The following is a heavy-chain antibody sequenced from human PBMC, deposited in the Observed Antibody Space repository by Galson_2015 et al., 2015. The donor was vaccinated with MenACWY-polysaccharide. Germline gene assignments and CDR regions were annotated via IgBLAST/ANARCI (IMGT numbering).Heavy chain of an antibody. CDR2: ITSDSGII. CDR3: VRDFLWTFDI. CDR1: GFTFSSYS. J-gene: IGHJ3*02. V-gene: IGHV3-48*02. D-gene: IGHD2-21*01. Sequence: SLRLSCAASGFTFSSYSMNWVRQAPGKGLEYVAYITSDSGIISYADSVKGRFTISRDNAGESLFLQMNSLSDEDTAVYHCVRDFLWTFDIWGLGTIVTVSS.